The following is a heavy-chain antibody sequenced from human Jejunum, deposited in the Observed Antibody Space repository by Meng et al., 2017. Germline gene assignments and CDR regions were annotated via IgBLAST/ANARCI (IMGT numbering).Heavy chain of an antibody. V-gene: IGHV4-34*01. Sequence: VPLQTGCTGLLKPSASLSRVCAGYGGSSSGFYLSWSRHAPGKGLEWIGEIHPSGSSDYNPSPKSRLTISLDTSKNQFSLSLNSATAADTGIYYCTRGTDRAKSGDYWGQGTLVTVSS. CDR3: TRGTDRAKSGDY. CDR2: IHPSGSS. J-gene: IGHJ4*02. D-gene: IGHD1-14*01. CDR1: GGSSSGFY.